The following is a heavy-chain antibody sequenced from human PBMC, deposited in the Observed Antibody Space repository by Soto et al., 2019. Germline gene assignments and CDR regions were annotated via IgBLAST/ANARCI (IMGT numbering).Heavy chain of an antibody. Sequence: QVQLQESGPGLVKPSQTLSLTCTVSGGSISSGGYYWSWIRQHPGKGLEWIGYIYHSGSTYYNPSLQSRVTISVDTSKNQFSLKLSSVTAADTAVYYCARNSVKGSYFDYWGQGTLVTVSS. V-gene: IGHV4-31*03. CDR2: IYHSGST. CDR3: ARNSVKGSYFDY. CDR1: GGSISSGGYY. J-gene: IGHJ4*02.